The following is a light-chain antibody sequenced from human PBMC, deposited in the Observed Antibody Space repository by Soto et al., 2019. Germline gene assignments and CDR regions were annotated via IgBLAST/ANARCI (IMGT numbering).Light chain of an antibody. J-gene: IGLJ3*02. Sequence: SVLTQSPSASGTPGQRVSISCSGSSSNIGSNTVSWYEHVPGTAPKLLIYSNDQRPSAVPGRFSGSKSGSSASLAISGLQSEDEAYYYCATWDDRLNVVFGGGTQLTVL. CDR3: ATWDDRLNVV. CDR2: SND. V-gene: IGLV1-44*01. CDR1: SSNIGSNT.